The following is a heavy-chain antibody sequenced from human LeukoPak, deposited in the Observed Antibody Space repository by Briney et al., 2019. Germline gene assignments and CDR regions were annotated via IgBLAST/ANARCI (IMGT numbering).Heavy chain of an antibody. CDR3: ARWYCSSNTCYHMDV. J-gene: IGHJ6*03. V-gene: IGHV4-59*01. CDR2: IYYSGSS. Sequence: SETLSLTCTVSGGSINSYYWSWIRQPPGEGLEWIGYIYYSGSSSYNPSLKSRDAMSVDTSKNQLSLKLSSVTAADTAVYYCARWYCSSNTCYHMDVWGKGTTVTVSS. CDR1: GGSINSYY. D-gene: IGHD2-2*01.